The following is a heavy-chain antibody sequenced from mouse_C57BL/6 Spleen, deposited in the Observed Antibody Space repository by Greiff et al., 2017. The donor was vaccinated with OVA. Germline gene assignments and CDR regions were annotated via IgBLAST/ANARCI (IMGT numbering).Heavy chain of an antibody. V-gene: IGHV5-16*01. D-gene: IGHD4-1*01. Sequence: EVMLVESEGGLVQPGSSMKLSCTASGFTFSDYYMAWVRQVPEKGLEWVANINYDGSSTYYLDSLKSRFIISRDNAKNILYLQMSSLKSEDTATYYCARSPLLGRFDYWGQGTTLTVSS. CDR3: ARSPLLGRFDY. J-gene: IGHJ2*01. CDR1: GFTFSDYY. CDR2: INYDGSST.